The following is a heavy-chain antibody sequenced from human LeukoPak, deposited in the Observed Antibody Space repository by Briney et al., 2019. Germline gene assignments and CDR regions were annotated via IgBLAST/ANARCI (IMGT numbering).Heavy chain of an antibody. CDR1: GGSISSHN. V-gene: IGHV4-59*11. J-gene: IGHJ4*02. CDR2: IYNSGSP. Sequence: PSETLSLTCTVSGGSISSHNWNWIRQPPGKGLEWIGDIYNSGSPNYNPSLKSRVTISVDTSKNQFSLKLSSVTAADTAEYYCARVDRSGYYTFFDYWGQGTLVTVSS. CDR3: ARVDRSGYYTFFDY. D-gene: IGHD3-22*01.